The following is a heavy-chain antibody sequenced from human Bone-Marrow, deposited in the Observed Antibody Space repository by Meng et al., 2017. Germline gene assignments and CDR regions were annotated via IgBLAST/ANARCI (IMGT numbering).Heavy chain of an antibody. CDR1: GGSISSGSYY. D-gene: IGHD3-22*01. CDR2: IYTSGST. V-gene: IGHV4-61*02. CDR3: AREGVNYYDSSGPTGDY. Sequence: SETLSLTCTVSGGSISSGSYYWSWIRQPPGKGLEWIGRIYTSGSTNYNPSLKSRVTISVDTSKNQFSLKLSSVTAADTAVYYCAREGVNYYDSSGPTGDYWGQGTLVTVSS. J-gene: IGHJ4*02.